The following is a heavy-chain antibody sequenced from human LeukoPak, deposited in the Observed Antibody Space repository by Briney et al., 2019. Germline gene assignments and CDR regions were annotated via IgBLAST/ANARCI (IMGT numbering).Heavy chain of an antibody. CDR1: GGSISSSTYY. CDR2: IHYSGST. V-gene: IGHV4-39*07. Sequence: SETLSLTCTVSGGSISSSTYYWGWIRQPPGKGLEWIGTIHYSGSTSYNPSLNSRVTISVDTSKNQFSLKLSSVTAADTAVYYCARDPNSALWGQGTLVTVSS. D-gene: IGHD2-21*01. J-gene: IGHJ4*02. CDR3: ARDPNSAL.